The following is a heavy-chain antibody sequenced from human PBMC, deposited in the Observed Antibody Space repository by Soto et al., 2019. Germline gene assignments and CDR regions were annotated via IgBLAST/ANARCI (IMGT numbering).Heavy chain of an antibody. CDR1: GYTFTSYY. V-gene: IGHV1-46*03. Sequence: ASVKVSCKASGYTFTSYYMHWVRQAPGQGLEWMGIINPSGGSTSYAQKFQGRVTMTRDTSTSTVYMELSSLRSEDTAVYYCARDFPGYSYGYSFAPGWFDPWGQGTLVTSPQ. J-gene: IGHJ5*02. CDR2: INPSGGST. D-gene: IGHD5-18*01. CDR3: ARDFPGYSYGYSFAPGWFDP.